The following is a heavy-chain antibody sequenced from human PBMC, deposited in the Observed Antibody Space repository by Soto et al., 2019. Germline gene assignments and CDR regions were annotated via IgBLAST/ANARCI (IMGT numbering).Heavy chain of an antibody. CDR3: ARPSGRVRDTYYYYGMDV. J-gene: IGHJ6*02. Sequence: SVKVSCKASGGTFSSYAISWVRQAPGQGLEWMGGIIPIFGTANYAQKFQGRVTITADKSTSTAYMELSSLRSEDTAVYYCARPSGRVRDTYYYYGMDVWGQGTTVTVSS. D-gene: IGHD3-10*01. CDR1: GGTFSSYA. V-gene: IGHV1-69*06. CDR2: IIPIFGTA.